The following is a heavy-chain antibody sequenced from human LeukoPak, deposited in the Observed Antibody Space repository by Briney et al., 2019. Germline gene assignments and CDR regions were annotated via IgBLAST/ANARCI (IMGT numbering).Heavy chain of an antibody. CDR2: ISSSGSTI. CDR3: ARVSSGKDASDI. D-gene: IGHD3-10*01. J-gene: IGHJ3*02. V-gene: IGHV3-48*03. Sequence: GGSLRLSCAASGFTFSSYEMNWVRQAPGKGLEWVSYISSSGSTIYYADSVKGRFTISRDNAKNSLYLQMNSLRAEDTAVYYCARVSSGKDASDIWGQGTMVTVSS. CDR1: GFTFSSYE.